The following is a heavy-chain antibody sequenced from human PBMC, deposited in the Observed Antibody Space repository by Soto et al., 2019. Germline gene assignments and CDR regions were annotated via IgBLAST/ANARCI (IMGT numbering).Heavy chain of an antibody. Sequence: QVHLVESGGGVVQPGTSLRVSCVGSGFTFRSYVIHWVRQAPGKGLEWVALTSYDGSDEYYADSVRGRFTISRDNSRNTVDLQMDSLRLEDTALYYCARWGTTGGLDVWGQGTLVSVSS. J-gene: IGHJ1*01. V-gene: IGHV3-30*19. CDR3: ARWGTTGGLDV. CDR2: TSYDGSDE. CDR1: GFTFRSYV. D-gene: IGHD3-16*01.